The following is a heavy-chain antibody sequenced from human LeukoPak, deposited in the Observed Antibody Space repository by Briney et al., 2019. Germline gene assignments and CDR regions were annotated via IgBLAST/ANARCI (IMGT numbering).Heavy chain of an antibody. J-gene: IGHJ4*02. CDR2: IKQDRSEK. CDR1: GFTFTNYW. D-gene: IGHD5-12*01. Sequence: RGSLRLSCAASGFTFTNYWMSWVRQAPGKGLELVANIKQDRSEKYYVDPVKGRFTISRDNAKNSLYLQMNSLRAEDTAVYYCAKEWRHIDYWGQGTLVTVSS. V-gene: IGHV3-7*04. CDR3: AKEWRHIDY.